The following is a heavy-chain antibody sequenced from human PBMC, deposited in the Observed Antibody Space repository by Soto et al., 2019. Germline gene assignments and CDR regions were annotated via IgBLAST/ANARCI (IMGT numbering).Heavy chain of an antibody. J-gene: IGHJ4*02. CDR3: TRDGSGHPYYSDN. V-gene: IGHV4-4*02. Sequence: SETLSLTCAVSGGSISSNNWWSWVRQAPGKGLEWIGEIYHSGRTSYNPSLRSRVTMSVDKSKNQFSLIVTSVTAADTAVYYCTRDGSGHPYYSDNWGPGTLVTVSS. CDR1: GGSISSNNW. D-gene: IGHD3-3*01. CDR2: IYHSGRT.